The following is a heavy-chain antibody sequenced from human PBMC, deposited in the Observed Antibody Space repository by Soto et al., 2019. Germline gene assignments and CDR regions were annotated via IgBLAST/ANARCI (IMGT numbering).Heavy chain of an antibody. D-gene: IGHD6-19*01. CDR2: ISYDGSNK. CDR3: ARVGGGSVPWLVRHVEYYYGMDV. CDR1: GFTFSSYA. V-gene: IGHV3-30-3*01. J-gene: IGHJ6*02. Sequence: PGGSLRLSCAASGFTFSSYAMHWVRQAPGKGLEWVAVISYDGSNKYYADSVKGRFTISRDNSKNTLYLQMNSLRAEDTAVYYCARVGGGSVPWLVRHVEYYYGMDVWGQGTTVTVSS.